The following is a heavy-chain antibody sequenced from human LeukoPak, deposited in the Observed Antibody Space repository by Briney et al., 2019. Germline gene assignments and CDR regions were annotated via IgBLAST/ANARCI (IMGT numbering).Heavy chain of an antibody. V-gene: IGHV4-4*07. CDR3: ARALVGAQTTSDY. D-gene: IGHD1-26*01. CDR1: GGSFSSYY. CDR2: IYTSGST. Sequence: SETLSLTCTVSGGSFSSYYWSWIRQPAGQGLEWIGRIYTSGSTNYNPHLKRRVTMSVDTSTNQFSQKLSPVTTADTAVYYCARALVGAQTTSDYWGQSTLVTVSS. J-gene: IGHJ4*02.